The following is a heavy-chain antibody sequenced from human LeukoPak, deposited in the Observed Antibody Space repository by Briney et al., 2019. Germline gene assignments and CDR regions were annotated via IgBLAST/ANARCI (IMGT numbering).Heavy chain of an antibody. CDR1: GGSFSGYY. CDR2: INHSGST. J-gene: IGHJ4*02. V-gene: IGHV4-34*01. Sequence: PSETLSLTCTVYGGSFSGYYWSWIRQPPGKGLEWIGEINHSGSTNYNPSLKSRVTISVDTSKNQFSLKLSSVTAADTAVYYCARGGPDYFDYWGQGTLVTVSS. CDR3: ARGGPDYFDY. D-gene: IGHD1-14*01.